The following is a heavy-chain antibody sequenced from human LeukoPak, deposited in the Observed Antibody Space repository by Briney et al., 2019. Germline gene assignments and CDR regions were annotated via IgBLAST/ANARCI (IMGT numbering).Heavy chain of an antibody. Sequence: GSLRLSCAASGFTFSSYSMNWVRQPAGKGLEWIGRIYTSGSTNYNPSLKSRVTITVDTSKNQFSLKLSSVTAADTAVYYCARANFVYGSTDYWGQGTLVTVSS. V-gene: IGHV4-4*07. J-gene: IGHJ4*02. D-gene: IGHD2-2*01. CDR2: IYTSGST. CDR1: GFTFSSYS. CDR3: ARANFVYGSTDY.